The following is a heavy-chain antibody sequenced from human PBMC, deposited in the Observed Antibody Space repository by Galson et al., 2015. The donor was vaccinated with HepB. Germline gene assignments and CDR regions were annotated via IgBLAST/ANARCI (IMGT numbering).Heavy chain of an antibody. CDR2: VSGRASTT. Sequence: SLRLSCAASGFTFSDYGMSWVRQARGKGLEWVSAVSGRASTTYYADSVKGRFTISRDNSKNTLSLQMNRLRAEDTAVYYCARGSGQKPKYYFDYWGQGTLVAVSS. J-gene: IGHJ4*02. D-gene: IGHD1-14*01. CDR1: GFTFSDYG. V-gene: IGHV3-23*01. CDR3: ARGSGQKPKYYFDY.